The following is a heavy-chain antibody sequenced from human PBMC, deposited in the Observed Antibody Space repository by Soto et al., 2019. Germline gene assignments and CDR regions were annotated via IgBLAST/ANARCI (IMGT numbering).Heavy chain of an antibody. V-gene: IGHV4-61*01. J-gene: IGHJ6*02. CDR1: GDSVTSGRYY. CDR3: ARCDFYYGMDA. CDR2: LNYGGRT. Sequence: QVQLQESGPGLVKASETLSLTCSVSGDSVTSGRYYWNWIRQPPGKVLEWIGYLNYGGRTNYDPSLKSRVTLSVDSSNNQVSLKVTYVSAADTSAYYCARCDFYYGMDAWGQGTTVTVSS.